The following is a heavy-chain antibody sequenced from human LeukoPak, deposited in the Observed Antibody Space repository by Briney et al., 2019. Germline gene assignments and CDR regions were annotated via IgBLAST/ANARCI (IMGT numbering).Heavy chain of an antibody. J-gene: IGHJ4*02. D-gene: IGHD2-15*01. Sequence: GGSLRLSCAASGFTFSSYEMNWVRQAPGKGLEWVSYISSSGSTIYYADSVKGRFTISRDNAKSSLYLQMNSLRAEDTAVYYCARRTVGFDYWGQGTLVTVSS. CDR3: ARRTVGFDY. CDR1: GFTFSSYE. V-gene: IGHV3-48*03. CDR2: ISSSGSTI.